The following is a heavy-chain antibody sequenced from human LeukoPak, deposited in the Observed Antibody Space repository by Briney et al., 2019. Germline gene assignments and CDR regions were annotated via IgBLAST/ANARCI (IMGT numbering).Heavy chain of an antibody. V-gene: IGHV3-74*01. CDR1: GFTFSTYW. Sequence: PGGSLRLSCAASGFTFSTYWMHWVRQAPGKGLVWVSRIKSDGSTNYADSVKGRFTISRDNANNILSLQMNSLRPEDTGVYYCARAPSEIGGYYPEYFRHWGQGTLVTVSS. D-gene: IGHD3-22*01. J-gene: IGHJ1*01. CDR3: ARAPSEIGGYYPEYFRH. CDR2: IKSDGST.